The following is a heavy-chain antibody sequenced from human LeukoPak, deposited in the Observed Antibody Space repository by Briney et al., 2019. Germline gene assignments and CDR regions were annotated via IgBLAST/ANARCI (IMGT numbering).Heavy chain of an antibody. D-gene: IGHD3-10*01. Sequence: GGSLRLSCAASGFTFSTYTMNWVRQAPGKGLEWVASLNSGTTYIYYSDSVKGRFTISRDNAKRSLYLQMNSLRVEDMAVYFCAGGGSAQAGVNWYFDLWGRGTLVTVSS. CDR1: GFTFSTYT. V-gene: IGHV3-21*01. CDR3: AGGGSAQAGVNWYFDL. J-gene: IGHJ2*01. CDR2: LNSGTTYI.